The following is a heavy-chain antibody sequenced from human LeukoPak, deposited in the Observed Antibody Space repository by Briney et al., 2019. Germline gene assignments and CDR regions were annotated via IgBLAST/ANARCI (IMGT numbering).Heavy chain of an antibody. CDR2: IYPGDSDT. V-gene: IGHV5-51*01. CDR3: ARHRGIAVAGTYFDY. CDR1: GYSFTSHW. D-gene: IGHD6-19*01. Sequence: GESLKISCKGSGYSFTSHWIGWVRQMPGKGLEWMGIIYPGDSDTRYSPSFQGQVTISADKSISTAYLQWSSLKASDTAMYCCARHRGIAVAGTYFDYWGQGTLVTVSS. J-gene: IGHJ4*02.